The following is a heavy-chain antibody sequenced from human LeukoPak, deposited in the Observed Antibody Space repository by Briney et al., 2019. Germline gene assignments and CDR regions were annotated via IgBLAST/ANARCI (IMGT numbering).Heavy chain of an antibody. CDR2: IYYSGST. V-gene: IGHV4-59*01. CDR1: GGSLSSYY. Sequence: PSETLSLTCTVSGGSLSSYYWSWIRQPPGKGLEWVGYIYYSGSTNYNPSLKSRVTISVDTSKNQFSLKLSSVTAADTAVYYCARGATGGYDFWSGYYMSFDCWGQGTLVTVSS. J-gene: IGHJ4*02. CDR3: ARGATGGYDFWSGYYMSFDC. D-gene: IGHD3-3*01.